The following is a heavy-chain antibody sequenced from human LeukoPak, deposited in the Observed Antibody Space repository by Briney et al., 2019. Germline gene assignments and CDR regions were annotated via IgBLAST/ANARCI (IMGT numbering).Heavy chain of an antibody. V-gene: IGHV3-33*06. J-gene: IGHJ5*02. CDR2: VWYDGSNK. CDR1: GFIFSSYG. CDR3: AKESRIAAAGIINWFDP. D-gene: IGHD6-13*01. Sequence: GXSLRLSCAASGFIFSSYGMHWVRQAPGKGLEGVAVVWYDGSNKFYADSVKGRFTISRDNSKNTLFLQMNSLRAEDTALYYCAKESRIAAAGIINWFDPWGQGTLVTVSS.